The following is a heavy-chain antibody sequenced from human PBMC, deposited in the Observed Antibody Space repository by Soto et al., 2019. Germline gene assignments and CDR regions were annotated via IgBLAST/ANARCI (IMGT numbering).Heavy chain of an antibody. D-gene: IGHD6-13*01. Sequence: EVQLVETGGGLIQPGGSLRLSCAASGFTVSSNYMSWVRQAPGKGLEWVSVIYSGGSTYYADSVKGRFTISRDNSKNTLYLQMNSLRAEDTAVYYCARVVGYSSSCYYLRDHGMDVWGQGTTVTVSS. CDR1: GFTVSSNY. CDR3: ARVVGYSSSCYYLRDHGMDV. J-gene: IGHJ6*02. V-gene: IGHV3-53*02. CDR2: IYSGGST.